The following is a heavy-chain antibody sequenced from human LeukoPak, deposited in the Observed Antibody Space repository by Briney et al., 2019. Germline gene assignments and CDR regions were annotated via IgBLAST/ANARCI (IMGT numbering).Heavy chain of an antibody. CDR2: IYSGGST. V-gene: IGHV3-53*01. Sequence: QPGGSLRLSCAASGFTVSSNYMSWVRQAPGKGLEWVSIIYSGGSTFYADSVKGRFTISTDNTKNSLYLQMNSLRAEDTAVYYCARAYSESYGLGYYYMDVWGKGTTVTVSS. CDR3: ARAYSESYGLGYYYMDV. D-gene: IGHD1-26*01. J-gene: IGHJ6*03. CDR1: GFTVSSNY.